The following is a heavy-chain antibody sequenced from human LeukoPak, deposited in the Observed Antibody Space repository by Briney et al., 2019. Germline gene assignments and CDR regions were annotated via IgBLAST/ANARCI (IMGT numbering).Heavy chain of an antibody. J-gene: IGHJ3*02. D-gene: IGHD5-18*01. CDR3: ARDLYSYGTIEI. Sequence: PSETLSLTCAVYGGSFSGYYWSWIRQPPGKGLEWIGEINHSGRTNYNPSPKSRVTISVDTSKTQFSLKLSSVTAADTAVYYCARDLYSYGTIEIWGQGTMVTVSS. CDR2: INHSGRT. V-gene: IGHV4-34*01. CDR1: GGSFSGYY.